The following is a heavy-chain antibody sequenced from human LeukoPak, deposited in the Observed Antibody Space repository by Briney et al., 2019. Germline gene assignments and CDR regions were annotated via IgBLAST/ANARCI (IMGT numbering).Heavy chain of an antibody. V-gene: IGHV4-59*01. D-gene: IGHD4-17*01. Sequence: SPSETLSLTCTGSGDSFSRNYWSWIRQPPGKGLEWLGYIDHRGNTDYNPSLKSRVTFSMDRSKNQFSLKLTSVTAADTAVYYCARELLTTVTTHFDYWGQGTLVTVSS. CDR2: IDHRGNT. CDR3: ARELLTTVTTHFDY. J-gene: IGHJ4*02. CDR1: GDSFSRNY.